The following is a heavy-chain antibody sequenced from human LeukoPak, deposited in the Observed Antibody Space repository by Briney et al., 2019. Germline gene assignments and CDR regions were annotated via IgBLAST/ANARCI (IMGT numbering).Heavy chain of an antibody. J-gene: IGHJ4*02. D-gene: IGHD2/OR15-2a*01. CDR2: ISNGGRYL. CDR1: GFSFSSHN. CDR3: ARDSIYGDFDY. Sequence: GGSLRLSCAASGFSFSSHNMNWVRQAPGEGLEWVSSISNGGRYLYYADSVKGRFTISRDNAKNSLYLQMNSLRAEDTAVYYCARDSIYGDFDYWGQGTLVTVSS. V-gene: IGHV3-21*01.